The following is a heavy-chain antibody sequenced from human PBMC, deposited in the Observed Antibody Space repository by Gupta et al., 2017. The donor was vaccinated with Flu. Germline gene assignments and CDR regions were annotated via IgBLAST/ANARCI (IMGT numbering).Heavy chain of an antibody. V-gene: IGHV1-18*01. CDR2: ISAYNGNT. CDR1: GYTFTNYG. CDR3: ATEGIGQAAGRGSPDY. Sequence: QVQLVQSGAEVKKPGASVKVSCKTSGYTFTNYGINWVRQAPGQGLEWMGWISAYNGNTNYAQKCQGRVTMTTDTSTSTAYMELRRLRYEAPAVYSCATEGIGQAAGRGSPDYWGQGTLGNVPS. D-gene: IGHD6-25*01. J-gene: IGHJ4*02.